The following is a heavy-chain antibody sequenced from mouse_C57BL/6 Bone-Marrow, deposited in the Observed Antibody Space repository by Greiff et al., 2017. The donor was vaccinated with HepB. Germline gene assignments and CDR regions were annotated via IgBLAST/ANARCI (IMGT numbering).Heavy chain of an antibody. CDR1: GYTFTSYG. J-gene: IGHJ4*01. V-gene: IGHV1-81*01. Sequence: VQLKESGAELARPGASVKLSCKASGYTFTSYGISWVKQRTGQGLEWIGEIYPRSGNTYYNEKFKGKATLTADKSSSTAYMELRSLTSEDSAVYFCAKNYYGSSYEAMDYWGQGTSVTVSS. CDR3: AKNYYGSSYEAMDY. D-gene: IGHD1-1*01. CDR2: IYPRSGNT.